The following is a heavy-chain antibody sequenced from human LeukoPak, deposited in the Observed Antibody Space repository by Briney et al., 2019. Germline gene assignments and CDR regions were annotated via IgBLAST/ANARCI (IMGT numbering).Heavy chain of an antibody. CDR1: GSSISNYY. J-gene: IGHJ4*02. CDR2: IYSTGST. Sequence: SETLSLTCSVSGSSISNYYWSWIRQSPGKGLEWIGYIYSTGSTDYNPSLKSRVTISVETSKNQFSLRLSSVTAADTAVYYCARQGSYYGSFYFDYWGQGTLVTVSS. D-gene: IGHD3-10*01. V-gene: IGHV4-59*08. CDR3: ARQGSYYGSFYFDY.